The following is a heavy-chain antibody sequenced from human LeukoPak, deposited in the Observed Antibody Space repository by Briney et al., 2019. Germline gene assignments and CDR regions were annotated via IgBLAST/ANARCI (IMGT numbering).Heavy chain of an antibody. CDR3: ARANLERLVWDY. CDR2: INPDSGGT. D-gene: IGHD1-1*01. Sequence: ASVKVSCKASGYTFTGYYLHWVRQAPGQGLEWMGWINPDSGGTNYAQKLQGRVTMTTDTSTSTAYMELRSLRSDDTAVYYCARANLERLVWDYWGQRTLVTVSS. V-gene: IGHV1-2*02. CDR1: GYTFTGYY. J-gene: IGHJ4*02.